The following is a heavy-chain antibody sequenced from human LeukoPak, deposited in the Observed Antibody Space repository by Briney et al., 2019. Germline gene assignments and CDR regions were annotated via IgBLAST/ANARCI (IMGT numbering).Heavy chain of an antibody. CDR2: ISNDGNNK. Sequence: QSGGSLRLSCVASGFSFSDYTMHWVRQAPGKGLEWLAFISNDGNNKYSADAVKGRFTISRDNSKNTLFLEMSNLRPEDTAVYYCARPGHGNYGPVGYWGQGTLVTVSS. J-gene: IGHJ4*02. D-gene: IGHD3-22*01. V-gene: IGHV3-30*04. CDR3: ARPGHGNYGPVGY. CDR1: GFSFSDYT.